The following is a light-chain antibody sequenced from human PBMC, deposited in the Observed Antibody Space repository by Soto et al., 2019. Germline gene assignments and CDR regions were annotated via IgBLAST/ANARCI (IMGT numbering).Light chain of an antibody. V-gene: IGKV3-20*01. Sequence: EIVLTQSPGTLSLSPRERATLSCRASQPVSTRDLAWYQQKPGHAPRLLIYGASSRATGIPDRFSGSGSVTDFTLTINRLEPEDFAVYYCQQYSDFPYTFGQGTKLEVK. J-gene: IGKJ2*01. CDR3: QQYSDFPYT. CDR2: GAS. CDR1: QPVSTRD.